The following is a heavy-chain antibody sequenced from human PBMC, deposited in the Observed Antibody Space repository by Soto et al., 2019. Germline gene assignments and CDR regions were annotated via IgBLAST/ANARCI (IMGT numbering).Heavy chain of an antibody. CDR2: IKQDESAK. CDR3: ARDWDVYSQGPPRHNWFDP. CDR1: GFTFSSYW. J-gene: IGHJ5*02. D-gene: IGHD4-4*01. Sequence: PGGSLRLSCAASGFTFSSYWMSWVRQAPGKGLEWVANIKQDESAKYYVDSVKGRFTSSRDNAKNSLFLQMNSLRAEDTAVYYCARDWDVYSQGPPRHNWFDPWGQGTLVTVSS. V-gene: IGHV3-7*01.